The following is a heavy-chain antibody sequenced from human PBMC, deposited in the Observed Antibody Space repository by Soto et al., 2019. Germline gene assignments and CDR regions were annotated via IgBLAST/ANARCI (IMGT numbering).Heavy chain of an antibody. J-gene: IGHJ4*02. CDR3: ASPYGDFRPNYFDQ. D-gene: IGHD4-17*01. Sequence: EEQLVESGGGLVKPGGSLRLSCAASGFSFTTSTINWVRQAPGKGLEWVSSISSSSTYIYYADSVKGRFTISRDNAKNSLYLQMNSLRAEDTAVYYCASPYGDFRPNYFDQWGQGILVTVSS. CDR2: ISSSSTYI. CDR1: GFSFTTST. V-gene: IGHV3-21*01.